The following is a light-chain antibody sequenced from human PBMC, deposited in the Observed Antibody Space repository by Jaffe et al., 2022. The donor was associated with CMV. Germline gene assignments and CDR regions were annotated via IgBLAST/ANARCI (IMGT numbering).Light chain of an antibody. CDR2: KAS. CDR1: QNINTW. V-gene: IGKV1-5*03. CDR3: QQYNSYSWT. J-gene: IGKJ1*01. Sequence: DIQMTQSPSTLSASVGDRVTITCRASQNINTWLAWYQQKPGKAPKLLIYKASNLESGVPSRFSGSGSGTEFTLTISSLQRDDFATYYCQQYNSYSWTFGQGTKVEV.